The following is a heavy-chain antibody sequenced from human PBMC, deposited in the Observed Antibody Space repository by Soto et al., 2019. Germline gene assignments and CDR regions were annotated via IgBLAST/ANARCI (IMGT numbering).Heavy chain of an antibody. D-gene: IGHD5-12*01. V-gene: IGHV1-18*01. CDR3: ARYRGSDYDYPDAFYI. CDR2: ISTYNDNT. CDR1: GYTFIYFG. J-gene: IGHJ3*02. Sequence: QVQLVQSGVEVKKPGASVKVSCKASGYTFIYFGLSWVRQAPGQGLEWMGWISTYNDNTNYAQNLQGRVTMTTYTSTSTTYIDLSSLTSDDTAVYYCARYRGSDYDYPDAFYIWGQGTNVTVSS.